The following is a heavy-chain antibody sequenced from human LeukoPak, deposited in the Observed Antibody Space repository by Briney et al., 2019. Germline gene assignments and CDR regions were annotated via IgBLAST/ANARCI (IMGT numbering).Heavy chain of an antibody. CDR3: VREARGYHYTYFDY. CDR1: GCTVSGYD. Sequence: GSRRPQGTASGCTVSGYDMHWVRQITGQGLEWVAAVSSGFHAFFADSVQGRFTVSREDARNSLYLQMNSLRAADTAVYYCVREARGYHYTYFDYWGQGTLVSVSS. CDR2: VSSGFHA. V-gene: IGHV3-13*01. J-gene: IGHJ4*02. D-gene: IGHD5-18*01.